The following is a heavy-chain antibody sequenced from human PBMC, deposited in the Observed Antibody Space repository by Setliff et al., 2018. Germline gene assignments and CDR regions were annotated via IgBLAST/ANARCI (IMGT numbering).Heavy chain of an antibody. Sequence: SETLSLTCTVSGGSISSGDYYLSWIRQPPGKGLEWIGYIYSSGSTYYNPSLKSRVSISVDTSKNQFSLKLSSVTAADTAVYYCARESRYYYDNLGTLDYWGQGTLVTGLL. CDR3: ARESRYYYDNLGTLDY. V-gene: IGHV4-30-4*08. J-gene: IGHJ4*02. D-gene: IGHD3-22*01. CDR2: IYSSGST. CDR1: GGSISSGDYY.